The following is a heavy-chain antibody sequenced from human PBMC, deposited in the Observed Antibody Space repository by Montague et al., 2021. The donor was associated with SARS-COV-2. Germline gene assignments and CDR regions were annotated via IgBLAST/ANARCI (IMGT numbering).Heavy chain of an antibody. CDR3: ARPLVRGVPKAFDI. V-gene: IGHV4-39*01. Sequence: YSGTTFINPSLESRVTISVDASKNQFSLNLTSVTAAYTAVYYCARPLVRGVPKAFDIWVQGALVIV. CDR2: YSGTT. D-gene: IGHD3-10*01. J-gene: IGHJ3*02.